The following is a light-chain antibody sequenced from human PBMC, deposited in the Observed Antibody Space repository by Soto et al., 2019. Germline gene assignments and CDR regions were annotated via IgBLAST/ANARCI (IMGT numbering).Light chain of an antibody. CDR1: QRISSW. CDR2: KAS. CDR3: RQYDTYSGT. V-gene: IGKV1-5*03. Sequence: DIQMTQSPSTLSASVGDRVTITCRASQRISSWLAWYQQKAGKAPNLLIYKASSLESGVPSRFSGSGSGTEFALTISSLQPDDFAPYYCRQYDTYSGTFGQGPKVQIK. J-gene: IGKJ1*01.